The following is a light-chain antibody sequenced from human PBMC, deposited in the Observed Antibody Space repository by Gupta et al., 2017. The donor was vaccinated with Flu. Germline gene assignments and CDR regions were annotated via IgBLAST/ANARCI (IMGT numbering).Light chain of an antibody. J-gene: IGLJ1*01. CDR2: KDS. V-gene: IGLV3-25*02. Sequence: SSELTQLPSVSVSPGQAARITCSGDALPKQYAYWYQQKPGQAPVLVIYKDSERPSGIPERFSGSSSGTTVTLTISGVQAEDEADYYCQSTDSSGSYVFGTGTKVTVL. CDR1: ALPKQY. CDR3: QSTDSSGSYV.